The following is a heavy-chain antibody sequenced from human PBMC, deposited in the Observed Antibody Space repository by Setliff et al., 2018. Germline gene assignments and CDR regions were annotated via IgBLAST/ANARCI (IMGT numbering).Heavy chain of an antibody. CDR3: ARWAYYYYYMDV. J-gene: IGHJ6*03. CDR2: SYSAGST. CDR1: GFIVSDKH. Sequence: GESLKISCAAFGFIVSDKHMTWLRQAPGRGLEWVSVSYSAGSTYYADSVKGRFTISRDNSKNTLYLQMNSLGAEDTAVYYCARWAYYYYYMDVWGKGTTVTVSS. V-gene: IGHV3-53*01.